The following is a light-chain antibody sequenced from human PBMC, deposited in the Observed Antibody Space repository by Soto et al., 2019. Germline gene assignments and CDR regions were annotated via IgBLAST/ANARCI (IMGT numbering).Light chain of an antibody. V-gene: IGKV3-20*01. CDR3: QQYGSSLLT. CDR1: QSVSSSY. CDR2: GAS. Sequence: EIVLTQSPGSLSLSPGERATLSYRASQSVSSSYLAWYQQKPGQAPRLLIYGASSRATGIPDRFSGSGSGTDFTLTISRLEPEDFAVYDCQQYGSSLLTFGGGTKVDIK. J-gene: IGKJ4*01.